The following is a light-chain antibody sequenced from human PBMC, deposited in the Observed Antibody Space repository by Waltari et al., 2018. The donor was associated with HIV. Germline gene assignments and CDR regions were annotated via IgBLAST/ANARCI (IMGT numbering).Light chain of an antibody. CDR1: DIESKV. CDR2: DDS. V-gene: IGLV3-21*04. CDR3: QVWDSSSGVV. J-gene: IGLJ2*01. Sequence: SYVLTQSPSVSVAPGKTARIPCGGNDIESKVVSWYQQKPDQAPLLVIYDDSDRPSGMSERFSGSNSGNTATLTISRVEAGDEAAYYCQVWDSSSGVVFGGGTNLTVL.